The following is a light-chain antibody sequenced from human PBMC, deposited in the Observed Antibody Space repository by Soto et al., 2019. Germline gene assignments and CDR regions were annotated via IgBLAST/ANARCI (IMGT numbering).Light chain of an antibody. CDR2: GNS. CDR3: QSYDSSRSAPYA. J-gene: IGLJ1*01. CDR1: SSNIGAGYD. V-gene: IGLV1-40*01. Sequence: QAVLTQPPSESGDPGQRATISRTESSSNIGAGYDVKWYQQLPGTAPKLLITGNSNRPSGVPDRFSCSKSGTSASLAITGLQAEYEADYSCQSYDSSRSAPYAFGTGTKVTVL.